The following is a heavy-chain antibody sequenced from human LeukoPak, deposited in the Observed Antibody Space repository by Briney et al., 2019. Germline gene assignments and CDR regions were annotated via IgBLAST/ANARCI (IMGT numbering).Heavy chain of an antibody. CDR3: AKDHARRTYGSGSYPFDY. J-gene: IGHJ4*02. CDR1: GFTFSSYS. Sequence: GGSLRLSCAASGFTFSSYSMNWVRQAPGKGLEWVSLISGTGGSTYYADSVKGRFTISRDNSKNTLYLQMNSLRAEDTAVYYCAKDHARRTYGSGSYPFDYWGQGTLVTVSS. D-gene: IGHD3-10*01. V-gene: IGHV3-23*01. CDR2: ISGTGGST.